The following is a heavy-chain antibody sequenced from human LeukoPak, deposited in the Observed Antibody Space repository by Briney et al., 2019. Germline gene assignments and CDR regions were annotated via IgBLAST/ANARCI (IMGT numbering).Heavy chain of an antibody. J-gene: IGHJ5*02. CDR2: IHYSGTA. CDR3: ARDSKYDSSGHAP. V-gene: IGHV4-39*07. CDR1: GGSIISTNYY. Sequence: SETLSLTCSVSGGSIISTNYYWAWIRQPPRKGLEWIGSIHYSGTAYYGATLSGRATISVDTSKNQFSLKVSDVTAADTAVYYCARDSKYDSSGHAPWGQGTLVTVSS. D-gene: IGHD3-22*01.